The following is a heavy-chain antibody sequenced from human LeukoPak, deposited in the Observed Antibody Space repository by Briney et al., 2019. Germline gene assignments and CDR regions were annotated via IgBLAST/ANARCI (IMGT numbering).Heavy chain of an antibody. J-gene: IGHJ4*02. CDR3: ARLFAPWEHTPQTDY. CDR2: INTNTGNP. CDR1: GYTFTSYA. D-gene: IGHD1-26*01. V-gene: IGHV7-4-1*02. Sequence: ASVKVSCKASGYTFTSYAMNWVRQAPGQGLEWMGWINTNTGNPTYAQGFTGRFVFSLDTSVSTAYLQISSLKAEDTAVYYCARLFAPWEHTPQTDYWGQGTPVTVSS.